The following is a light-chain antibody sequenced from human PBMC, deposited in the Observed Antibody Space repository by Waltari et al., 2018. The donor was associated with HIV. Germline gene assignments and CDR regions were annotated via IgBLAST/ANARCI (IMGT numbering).Light chain of an antibody. Sequence: QSALTQPAAVSGSPGQSITISCTGTSSDVGGYNYVSWYQHHPGKAPKLMIYDVSNRPSGVSNRFSGFKSGNTASLTISGLQAEDEADYYCSSYTSSSIDWVFGGGTKLTVL. CDR3: SSYTSSSIDWV. CDR1: SSDVGGYNY. V-gene: IGLV2-14*03. CDR2: DVS. J-gene: IGLJ3*02.